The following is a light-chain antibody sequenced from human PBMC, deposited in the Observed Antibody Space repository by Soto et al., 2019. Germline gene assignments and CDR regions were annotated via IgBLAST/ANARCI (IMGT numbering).Light chain of an antibody. CDR3: SSYTGSSTV. Sequence: QSALTQPASVSGSPGQSITISCTGASSDLGGHNYVSWYQQHPGKAPKLMIFDVSNRPSGVSNRFSASKSGNTASLTISGLQAEDEADYYCSSYTGSSTVFG. V-gene: IGLV2-14*03. CDR1: SSDLGGHNY. J-gene: IGLJ2*01. CDR2: DVS.